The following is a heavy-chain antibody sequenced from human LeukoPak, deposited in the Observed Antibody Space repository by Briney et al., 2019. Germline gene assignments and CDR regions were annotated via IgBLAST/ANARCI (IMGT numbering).Heavy chain of an antibody. Sequence: GGSLRLSCAASGFTFSNFWMSWVRQAPGMGLEWVSAISGSGGSTYYADSVKGRFTISRDNSKNTLYLQMNSLRAEDTAVYYCAKTPIWYDSSGYLFDYWGQGTLVTVSS. V-gene: IGHV3-23*01. CDR3: AKTPIWYDSSGYLFDY. J-gene: IGHJ4*02. D-gene: IGHD3-22*01. CDR1: GFTFSNFW. CDR2: ISGSGGST.